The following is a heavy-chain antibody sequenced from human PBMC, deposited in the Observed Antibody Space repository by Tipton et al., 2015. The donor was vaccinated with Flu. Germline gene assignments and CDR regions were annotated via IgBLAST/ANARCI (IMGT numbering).Heavy chain of an antibody. D-gene: IGHD3-10*01. CDR1: GGPISSYY. Sequence: LRLSCTVSGGPISSYYWTWIRQSPGKGLEWIGDVYYSGITDYNPSLESRVSISLDKSKSQFSLNLNSVTGADTAVYFCARGWHYGSGNFWGTNRIFLYGVDVWGPGTTVTVSS. J-gene: IGHJ6*02. CDR2: VYYSGIT. CDR3: ARGWHYGSGNFWGTNRIFLYGVDV. V-gene: IGHV4-59*01.